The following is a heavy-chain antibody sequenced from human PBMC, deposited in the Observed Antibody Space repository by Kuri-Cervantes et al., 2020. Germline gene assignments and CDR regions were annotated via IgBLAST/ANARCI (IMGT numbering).Heavy chain of an antibody. V-gene: IGHV3-11*01. D-gene: IGHD2-15*01. J-gene: IGHJ4*02. Sequence: GGSLRLSCAASGFTFSDYYMSWIRQAPGKGLEWVSYISSSGSTIYYADSVKGRFTISRDNAKNSLYLQMSSLRAEDTAAYYCAKETAATTDYWGQGTLVTVSS. CDR1: GFTFSDYY. CDR2: ISSSGSTI. CDR3: AKETAATTDY.